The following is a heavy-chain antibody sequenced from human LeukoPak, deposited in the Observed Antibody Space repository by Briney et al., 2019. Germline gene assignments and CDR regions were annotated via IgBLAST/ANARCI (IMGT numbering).Heavy chain of an antibody. Sequence: PGGSLRLSCAASGFTFTSCWMSWVRQVPGKGLEWGANIKQDGSEKNYVDSVKGRFTISRDNAKNSLYLQMNSLRAEDTAVYYCARGRGQISFDYWGQGTLVTVSS. CDR1: GFTFTSCW. CDR2: IKQDGSEK. J-gene: IGHJ4*02. V-gene: IGHV3-7*01. CDR3: ARGRGQISFDY.